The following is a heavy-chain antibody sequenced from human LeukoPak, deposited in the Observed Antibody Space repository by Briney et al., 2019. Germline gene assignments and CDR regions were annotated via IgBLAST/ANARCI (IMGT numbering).Heavy chain of an antibody. D-gene: IGHD7-27*01. CDR3: ARDFDWGSGH. Sequence: GGSLRLSCAASGFTFSSYAMSWVRQAPGKGLVWVSRISGDGSDTRYADSVKGRFIISRDNAKNTLYLQLNGLRAEDTAVYYCARDFDWGSGHWGQGALVTASS. CDR2: ISGDGSDT. V-gene: IGHV3-74*01. J-gene: IGHJ4*02. CDR1: GFTFSSYA.